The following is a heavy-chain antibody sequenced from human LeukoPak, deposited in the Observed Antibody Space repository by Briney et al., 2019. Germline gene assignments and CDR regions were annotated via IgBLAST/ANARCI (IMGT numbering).Heavy chain of an antibody. V-gene: IGHV1-2*02. J-gene: IGHJ1*01. Sequence: ASVKVSCKASGYTFTGYYMHWVRQAPGQGLEWMGWINPNSGGTNYAQKFQGRVTMTRDTSISTAYMELSRLTSDDTAIYYCARGVPAAITYFQHWGQGNLVTVSS. D-gene: IGHD2-2*01. CDR1: GYTFTGYY. CDR3: ARGVPAAITYFQH. CDR2: INPNSGGT.